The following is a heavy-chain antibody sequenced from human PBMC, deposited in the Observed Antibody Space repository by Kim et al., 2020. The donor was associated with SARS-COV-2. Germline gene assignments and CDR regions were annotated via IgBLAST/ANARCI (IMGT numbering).Heavy chain of an antibody. D-gene: IGHD3-16*01. J-gene: IGHJ6*02. Sequence: DSVKGRFTISRDNAKNALFLQMNSLRAEDTAVYYCARAGGGRYYFYGMDVWGQGTTVTVSS. CDR3: ARAGGGRYYFYGMDV. V-gene: IGHV3-11*06.